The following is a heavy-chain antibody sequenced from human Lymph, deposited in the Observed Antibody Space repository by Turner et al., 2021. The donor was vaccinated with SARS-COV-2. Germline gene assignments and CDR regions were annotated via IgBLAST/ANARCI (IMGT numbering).Heavy chain of an antibody. D-gene: IGHD5-18*01. CDR1: GITVSRNY. J-gene: IGHJ6*02. CDR3: ARDLDTAGGMDV. Sequence: EVQLFESGGGFVQPGWSLIPPCAASGITVSRNYMSWVRQAPGKGLEWVSVIYSGSSSYYADNVKGRFTIYRHNSKNTLYLQMNSLGAEDADVYYCARDLDTAGGMDVWGQGTTVTVSS. CDR2: IYSGSSS. V-gene: IGHV3-53*04.